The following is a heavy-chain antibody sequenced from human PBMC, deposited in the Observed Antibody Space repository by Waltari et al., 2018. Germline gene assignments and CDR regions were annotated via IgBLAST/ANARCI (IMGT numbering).Heavy chain of an antibody. CDR1: GFTFSSYA. CDR2: ISGSGGST. J-gene: IGHJ4*02. Sequence: EVQLLESGGGLVQPGGSLRLSGAASGFTFSSYAMSWVRQAPGKGLEWVSAISGSGGSTYYADSVKGRFTISRDNSKNTLYLQMNSLRAEDTAVYYCAKDGRERGPDGGTSGYWGQGTLVTVSS. D-gene: IGHD1-1*01. CDR3: AKDGRERGPDGGTSGY. V-gene: IGHV3-23*01.